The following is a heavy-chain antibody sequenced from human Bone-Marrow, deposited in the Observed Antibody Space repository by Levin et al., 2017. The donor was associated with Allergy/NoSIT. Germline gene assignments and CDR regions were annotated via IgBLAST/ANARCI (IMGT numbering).Heavy chain of an antibody. J-gene: IGHJ6*03. D-gene: IGHD2-21*01. CDR3: ARVLQYSYYYTDV. V-gene: IGHV4-61*09. CDR1: GVSITSGSYY. Sequence: PSETLSLTCTVSGVSITSGSYYWSWIRQPAGKGLEWIGHSYTSGNITYNPSLKSRVTISLDTSKNQFSLKLRPVTAADTAVYYCARVLQYSYYYTDVWGKGTMVTVSS. CDR2: SYTSGNI.